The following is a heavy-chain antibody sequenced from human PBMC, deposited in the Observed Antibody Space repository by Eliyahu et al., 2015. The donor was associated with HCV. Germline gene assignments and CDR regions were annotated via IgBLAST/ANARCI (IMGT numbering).Heavy chain of an antibody. CDR1: GYTFTNYY. CDR2: LNPSGGNT. D-gene: IGHD3-3*02. V-gene: IGHV1-46*01. CDR3: ARERRISLYGVAQASGENWVDP. Sequence: QVQLVQSGAEVKKPGASVKLSCKASGYTFTNYYVHWVRPAPGQPLDKGLEWMGILNPSGGNTNYAQSLQGRVTMTRDTSTNTVYMELNSLTSEDTAIYFCARERRISLYGVAQASGENWVDPWGQGTLVTVST. J-gene: IGHJ5*02.